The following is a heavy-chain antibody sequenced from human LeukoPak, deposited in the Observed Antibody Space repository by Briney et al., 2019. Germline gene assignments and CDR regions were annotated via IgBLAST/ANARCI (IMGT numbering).Heavy chain of an antibody. V-gene: IGHV4-59*01. CDR3: ARGSREVGPKYHFDY. Sequence: RTSETLSLTCSVSGGSISNYYWSWVRQPPGKGLEWIGYISYSGSTNYNPSLKSRVTISVDTSKNQFSLKLSSVTAADTAVFYCARGSREVGPKYHFDYWGQGTLVTVSS. J-gene: IGHJ4*02. D-gene: IGHD1-26*01. CDR2: ISYSGST. CDR1: GGSISNYY.